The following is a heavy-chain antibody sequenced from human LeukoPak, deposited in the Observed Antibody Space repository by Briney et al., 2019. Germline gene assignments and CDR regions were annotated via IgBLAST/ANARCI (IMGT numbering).Heavy chain of an antibody. V-gene: IGHV4-59*01. D-gene: IGHD1-20*01. CDR2: IYYSGST. CDR1: GGSISSYY. J-gene: IGHJ5*02. Sequence: PSETLSLTCTVSGGSISSYYWSWIRQPPGKGLEWIGYIYYSGSTNYNPSLKSRVTISVDTSKNQFSLKLSSVTAADTAVYYCAREELLTGTGFDPWGQGTLVTASS. CDR3: AREELLTGTGFDP.